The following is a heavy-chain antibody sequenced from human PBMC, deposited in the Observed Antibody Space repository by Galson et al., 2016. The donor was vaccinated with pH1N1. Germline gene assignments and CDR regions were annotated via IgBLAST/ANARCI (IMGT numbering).Heavy chain of an antibody. Sequence: SLRLSCAASGFNFGDYSMSWVRQAPGKGLEWVGFIRKKDYAGATEYAASVKGRFTISRDDSKSIAYLQMNSLKTKDTAIYYCTRDQDDFWRGNYYFDYWGPGTLVTVSS. J-gene: IGHJ4*02. CDR1: GFNFGDYS. D-gene: IGHD3-3*01. V-gene: IGHV3-49*04. CDR2: IRKKDYAGAT. CDR3: TRDQDDFWRGNYYFDY.